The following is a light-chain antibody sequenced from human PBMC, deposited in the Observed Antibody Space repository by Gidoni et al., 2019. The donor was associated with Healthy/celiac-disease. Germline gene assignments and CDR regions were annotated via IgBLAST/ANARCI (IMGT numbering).Light chain of an antibody. V-gene: IGKV1-9*01. J-gene: IGKJ5*01. Sequence: DIQMNQSPSSLSASVGDRVTITCRASQSISSYLNWYQQKPGKAPKLLIYAASTLQSGVPSRFSGSGSGTEFTLTISSLQPEDFATYYCQQLNSYPRFGQGTRLEIK. CDR3: QQLNSYPR. CDR2: AAS. CDR1: QSISSY.